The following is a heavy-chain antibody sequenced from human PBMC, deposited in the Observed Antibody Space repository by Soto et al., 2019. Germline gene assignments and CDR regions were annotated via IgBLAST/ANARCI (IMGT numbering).Heavy chain of an antibody. Sequence: QVQLVESGGGVVQPGRSLRLSCAASGFTFSSYGMHLVRQAPGKGLEWVAVISYDGSNKYYSDSVKGRFTISRDNSKNTLYLQMNSLRAEDTAVYYCAKAPRDDYGDYAGDYWVQGTLVTVSS. D-gene: IGHD4-17*01. J-gene: IGHJ4*02. CDR1: GFTFSSYG. CDR2: ISYDGSNK. CDR3: AKAPRDDYGDYAGDY. V-gene: IGHV3-30*18.